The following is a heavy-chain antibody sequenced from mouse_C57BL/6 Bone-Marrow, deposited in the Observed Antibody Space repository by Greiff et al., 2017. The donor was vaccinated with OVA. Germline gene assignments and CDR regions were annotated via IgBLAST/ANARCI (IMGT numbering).Heavy chain of an antibody. J-gene: IGHJ1*03. V-gene: IGHV6-3*01. CDR3: AGPITTVVEGYFDV. CDR2: IRLKSDNYAT. Sequence: EVKLVESGGGLVQPGGSMKLSCVASGFTFSNYWMNWVRQSPEKGLEWVAQIRLKSDNYATHYAESVKGRFTISRDASKSSVYMQMNNLSAEDTAIYYCAGPITTVVEGYFDVWGTGTTVTVSS. D-gene: IGHD1-1*01. CDR1: GFTFSNYW.